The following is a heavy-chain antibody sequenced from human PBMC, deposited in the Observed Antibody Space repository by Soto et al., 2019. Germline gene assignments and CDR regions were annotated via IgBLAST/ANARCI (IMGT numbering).Heavy chain of an antibody. D-gene: IGHD2-15*01. J-gene: IGHJ2*01. V-gene: IGHV3-30-3*01. CDR2: ISYDGSNK. Sequence: KGLEWVAVISYDGSNKYYADSVKGRFTISRDNSKNTLYLQMNTLRAEDTAVYYFFFFQAEDGIRDGRSVSAFLLNRSSDL. CDR3: FFFQAEDGIRDGRSVSAFLLNRSSDL.